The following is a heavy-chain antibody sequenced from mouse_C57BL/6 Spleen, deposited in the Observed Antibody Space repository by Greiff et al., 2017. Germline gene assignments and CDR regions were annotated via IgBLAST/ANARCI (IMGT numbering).Heavy chain of an antibody. CDR1: GYTFTSYW. J-gene: IGHJ4*01. V-gene: IGHV1-52*01. CDR3: ARRGYGSSYEAMDY. CDR2: IDPSDSET. D-gene: IGHD1-1*01. Sequence: VQLQQPGAELVRPGSSVKLSCKASGYTFTSYWMHWVKQRPIQGLEWIGNIDPSDSETHYNQKFKDKATLTVDKSSSTAYMQLSSLTSEDSAVYYYARRGYGSSYEAMDYWGQGTSVTVSS.